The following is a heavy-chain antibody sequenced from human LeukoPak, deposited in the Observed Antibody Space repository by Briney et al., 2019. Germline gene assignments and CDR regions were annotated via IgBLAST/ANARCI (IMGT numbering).Heavy chain of an antibody. J-gene: IGHJ5*02. CDR2: IYYSGST. V-gene: IGHV4-31*03. CDR3: ARDQGRGIPVDP. D-gene: IGHD2-21*01. Sequence: SETLSLTCTVSGGSISRSISTYYWSWIRRPPGKGLEWIGYIYYSGSTYYNPSLKSRVTISVDTSKNQFSLKLSSVTAADTAVYYCARDQGRGIPVDPWGQGTLVTVSS. CDR1: GGSISRSISTYY.